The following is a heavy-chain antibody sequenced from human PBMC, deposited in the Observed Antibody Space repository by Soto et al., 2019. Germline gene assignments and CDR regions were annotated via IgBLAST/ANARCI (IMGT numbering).Heavy chain of an antibody. CDR3: LRGLDGDN. V-gene: IGHV3-74*01. CDR2: IDSDGSRT. J-gene: IGHJ4*02. Sequence: EVQLVESGGDLVQPGGSLRLSCAVSGLTFSSYWMHWVRQAPGKGLEWVSRIDSDGSRTNYADSVKGRFTISRDNAKNTLYLQMNSLRADDTPVYYCLRGLDGDNWGQGTLVIVSS. CDR1: GLTFSSYW.